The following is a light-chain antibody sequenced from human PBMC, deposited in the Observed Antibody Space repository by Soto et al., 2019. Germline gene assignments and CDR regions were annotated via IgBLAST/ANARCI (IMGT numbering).Light chain of an antibody. CDR1: QSVDSY. J-gene: IGKJ5*01. CDR2: DVS. CDR3: QQRRNWPIT. Sequence: EIVLTQSPATLSLSPGERATLSCRASQSVDSYLAWHQQKPGQAPRLLIYDVSHRATGIPARFGGSGSGTDFILTISSVEPEDSAVYYCQQRRNWPITFGQGKRLEIK. V-gene: IGKV3-11*01.